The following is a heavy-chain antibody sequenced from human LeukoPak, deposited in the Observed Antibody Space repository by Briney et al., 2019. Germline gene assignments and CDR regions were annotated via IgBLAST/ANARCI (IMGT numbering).Heavy chain of an antibody. Sequence: GGSLRLSCAVSGFTFSSYSMNWVRQAPGKGLEWVSSISSSPTYIYYADSVKGRFTVSRDNAKNSLYLQMNSLRAEDTAVYYCARTYSNYYYYMDVWGKGTTVTVSS. J-gene: IGHJ6*03. V-gene: IGHV3-21*01. CDR2: ISSSPTYI. D-gene: IGHD4-11*01. CDR1: GFTFSSYS. CDR3: ARTYSNYYYYMDV.